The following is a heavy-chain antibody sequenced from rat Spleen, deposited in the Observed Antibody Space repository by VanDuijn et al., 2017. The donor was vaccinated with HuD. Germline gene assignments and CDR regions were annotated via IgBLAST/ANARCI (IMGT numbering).Heavy chain of an antibody. J-gene: IGHJ2*01. CDR1: GFTFSDYW. D-gene: IGHD1-9*01. V-gene: IGHV5-31*01. CDR3: TTANYGYNSAY. Sequence: EVQLVESGGGLVQPGRSLKLSCVASGFTFSDYWMTWIRQAPGKGLECIASITNGGGSTYYLDSVRGRFTISRDNAKSTLYLQMNSLRSEDTATYYCTTANYGYNSAYWGQGVMVTVSS. CDR2: ITNGGGST.